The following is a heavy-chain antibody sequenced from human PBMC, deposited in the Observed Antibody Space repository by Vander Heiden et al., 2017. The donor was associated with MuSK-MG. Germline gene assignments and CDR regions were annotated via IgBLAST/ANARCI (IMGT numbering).Heavy chain of an antibody. Sequence: QVQLQQLGPGLVQPSQTLSLTCVISGDSVSSNSGAWNWIRQSPSRGLEWLGRTYYRSKWYLDYAVSVKSRITIIPDTSKNQFSMQLNSVNTEDTAVYYCARKAAQQTGSGAFDIWGQGTMVTVSS. CDR1: GDSVSSNSGA. V-gene: IGHV6-1*01. D-gene: IGHD6-25*01. CDR3: ARKAAQQTGSGAFDI. J-gene: IGHJ3*02. CDR2: TYYRSKWYL.